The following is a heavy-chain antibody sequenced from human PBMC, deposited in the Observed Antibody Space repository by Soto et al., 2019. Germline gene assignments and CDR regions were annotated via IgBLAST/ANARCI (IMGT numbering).Heavy chain of an antibody. Sequence: QVQLVQSGAEVKKPGASVRISCRASGYSFTSTYVHWVRQAPGPGPEWMGIINPAGGTTYYAHKFQGRLTITSDTSTDTVFMDLNDLTSEDTAVYFCALKVVTYYDNWGQGTLLTVSS. D-gene: IGHD2-21*02. CDR3: ALKVVTYYDN. CDR2: INPAGGTT. V-gene: IGHV1-46*01. J-gene: IGHJ4*02. CDR1: GYSFTSTY.